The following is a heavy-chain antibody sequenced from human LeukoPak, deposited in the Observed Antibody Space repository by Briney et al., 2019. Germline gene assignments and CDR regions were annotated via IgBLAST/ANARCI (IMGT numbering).Heavy chain of an antibody. J-gene: IGHJ5*02. CDR2: ISAYNGNT. D-gene: IGHD6-19*01. CDR3: ARVASSGWYNWFDP. CDR1: GYTFTSYG. Sequence: GASVKVSCKASGYTFTSYGISWVRQAPGQGLEWMGWISAYNGNTNYAQKLQGRVTMTTDTSTSTAYMELRSLRSNDTAVYYCARVASSGWYNWFDPWGQGTLVTVSS. V-gene: IGHV1-18*01.